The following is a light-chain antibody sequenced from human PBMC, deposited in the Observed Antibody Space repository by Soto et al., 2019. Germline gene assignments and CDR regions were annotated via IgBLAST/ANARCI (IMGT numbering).Light chain of an antibody. J-gene: IGKJ5*01. V-gene: IGKV3-15*01. CDR1: QSVSSN. Sequence: EIVRTQSPATLSGSPGERATLFSRSSQSVSSNLAWYQQKPGQAPRLLIYGASTRATGIPARFSGSGSGTEFTLTISSLQSEDFAVYYCQQYNNWPPITFGQGTRLEIK. CDR3: QQYNNWPPIT. CDR2: GAS.